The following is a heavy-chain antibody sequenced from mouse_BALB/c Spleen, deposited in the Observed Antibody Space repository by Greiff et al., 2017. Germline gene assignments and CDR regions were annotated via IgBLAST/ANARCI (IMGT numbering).Heavy chain of an antibody. D-gene: IGHD1-1*01. J-gene: IGHJ2*01. CDR2: ISSCGST. V-gene: IGHV5-6-5*01. Sequence: VQLKESGGGLVKPGGSLKLSCAASGFTFSSYAMSWVRQTPEKRLEWVASISSCGSTYYPDSVKGRFTISRDNARNILYLQMSSLRSEDTAMYYCARGDYYGSSYGYFDYWGQGTTLTVSS. CDR1: GFTFSSYA. CDR3: ARGDYYGSSYGYFDY.